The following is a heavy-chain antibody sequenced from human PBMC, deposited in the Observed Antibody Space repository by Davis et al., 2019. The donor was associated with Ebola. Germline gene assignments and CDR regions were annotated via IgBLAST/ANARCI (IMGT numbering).Heavy chain of an antibody. V-gene: IGHV3-48*02. CDR2: LSGDSRTI. CDR3: AKEYGSSGSSFQSYFDF. Sequence: GESLKISCAASGFSISNDAMNWVRQAPRKGLEWVSYLSGDSRTIHYADTVKGRFTISRDSVKNSLYLHMNSLRDEDTAIYYCAKEYGSSGSSFQSYFDFWGQGTLVTVSS. D-gene: IGHD1-26*01. CDR1: GFSISNDA. J-gene: IGHJ4*02.